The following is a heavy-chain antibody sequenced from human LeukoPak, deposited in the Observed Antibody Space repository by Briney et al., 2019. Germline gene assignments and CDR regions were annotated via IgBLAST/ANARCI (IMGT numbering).Heavy chain of an antibody. CDR2: IWNDGSNK. CDR1: RFTFSSHG. J-gene: IGHJ4*02. Sequence: GGSLRLSCAPSRFTFSSHGMHWVRQGPGKGLEWVAFIWNDGSNKYYADSVKGRFTISRDNSKSTLYLQMNSLRAEDTVVYYCARDRGKDYFDYWGQGTLVTVSS. CDR3: ARDRGKDYFDY. D-gene: IGHD3-10*01. V-gene: IGHV3-33*01.